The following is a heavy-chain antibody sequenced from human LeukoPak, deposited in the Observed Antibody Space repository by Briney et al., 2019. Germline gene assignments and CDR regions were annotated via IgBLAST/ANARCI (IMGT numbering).Heavy chain of an antibody. CDR3: VRLLRAAMAFDY. Sequence: SETLSLTCTVSGGSIISSSYYWGWIRQPPGKGLEWIGSIYYSGSTYYNPSLKSRVTISVDTSKNQFSLKLGSVTAADTAVYYCVRLLRAAMAFDYWGQGTLVTVSS. CDR2: IYYSGST. D-gene: IGHD5-18*01. V-gene: IGHV4-39*01. J-gene: IGHJ4*02. CDR1: GGSIISSSYY.